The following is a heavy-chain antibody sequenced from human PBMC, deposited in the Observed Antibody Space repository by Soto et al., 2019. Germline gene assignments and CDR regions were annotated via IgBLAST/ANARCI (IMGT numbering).Heavy chain of an antibody. J-gene: IGHJ6*02. V-gene: IGHV4-34*01. Sequence: AVYGGSFSGYYWSWIRQPPGKGLEWIGEINHSGSTNYNPSLKSRVTISVDTSKNQFSLKLSSVTAADTAVYYCARGGSRRRYYYYGMDVWGQGTTVTVSS. CDR3: ARGGSRRRYYYYGMDV. CDR2: INHSGST. CDR1: GGSFSGYY. D-gene: IGHD2-15*01.